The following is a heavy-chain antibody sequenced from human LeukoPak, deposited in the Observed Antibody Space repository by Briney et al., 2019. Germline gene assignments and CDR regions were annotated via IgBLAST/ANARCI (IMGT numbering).Heavy chain of an antibody. D-gene: IGHD2/OR15-2a*01. V-gene: IGHV3-23*01. J-gene: IGHJ5*02. CDR1: GFTFRPYA. CDR3: AKGARVSMLSVLMENLFDP. CDR2: ISDSGGAT. Sequence: GGSLRLSCAASGFTFRPYAMRWVGQAPAKGLEWVSVISDSGGATHYADSVKGRFTLSRDNSKNTLYLQMISLRDDDTAVYYFAKGARVSMLSVLMENLFDPWGQGTLVTVSS.